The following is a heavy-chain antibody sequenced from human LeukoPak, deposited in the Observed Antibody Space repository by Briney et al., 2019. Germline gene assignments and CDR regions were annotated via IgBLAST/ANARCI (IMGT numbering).Heavy chain of an antibody. CDR1: GFTFSSYW. V-gene: IGHV3-74*01. J-gene: IGHJ4*02. CDR3: AKEYHYGSGSPIDY. Sequence: PGGSLRLSCAASGFTFSSYWMHWVRQAPGKGLVWVSRINSDGSSTSYADSVKGRFTISRDNSKNTLYLQMNSLRAEDTAVYYCAKEYHYGSGSPIDYWGQGTLVTVSS. D-gene: IGHD3-10*01. CDR2: INSDGSST.